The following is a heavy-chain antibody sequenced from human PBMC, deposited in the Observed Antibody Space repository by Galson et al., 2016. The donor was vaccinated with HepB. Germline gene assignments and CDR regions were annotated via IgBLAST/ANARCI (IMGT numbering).Heavy chain of an antibody. J-gene: IGHJ1*01. CDR1: GFTFSHYN. Sequence: SLRLSCAASGFTFSHYNMNWVRQAPGKGLEWVSSISSSSSYIYYADSVKGRFTISRDNAKNSLYLQMNSLRAEDTAVYYCARVENGGKQFFQHWGQDTLVTVSS. CDR3: ARVENGGKQFFQH. V-gene: IGHV3-21*01. CDR2: ISSSSSYI. D-gene: IGHD4-23*01.